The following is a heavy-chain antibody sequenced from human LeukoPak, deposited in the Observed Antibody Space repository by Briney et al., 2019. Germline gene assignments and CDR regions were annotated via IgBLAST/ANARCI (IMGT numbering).Heavy chain of an antibody. CDR1: GGSFSGHY. CDR2: IDHSGNT. CDR3: ARGLGDSSSWYNYYYYMDV. J-gene: IGHJ6*03. D-gene: IGHD6-13*01. Sequence: SETLFLTCAVSGGSFSGHYWSWIRQSPGEGLEWIGEIDHSGNTNYNPSLKGRLTISVDTSKSQFSLRLSSVTAADTAVYYCARGLGDSSSWYNYYYYMDVWGKGTTVTVSS. V-gene: IGHV4-34*01.